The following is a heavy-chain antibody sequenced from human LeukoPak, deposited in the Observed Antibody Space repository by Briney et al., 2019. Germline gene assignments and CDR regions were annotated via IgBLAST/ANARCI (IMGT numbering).Heavy chain of an antibody. CDR3: ARKISQGIGIVIEAFDV. Sequence: GESLKISCKGSGYSFTSYWIGWVRQMPGKGLEWMEIIYSPSFQGQVTISADKSISTAYLQWSSLKASDTAMYYCARKISQGIGIVIEAFDVWGQGTMVTVSS. V-gene: IGHV5-51*01. J-gene: IGHJ3*01. CDR2: I. D-gene: IGHD2/OR15-2a*01. CDR1: GYSFTSYW.